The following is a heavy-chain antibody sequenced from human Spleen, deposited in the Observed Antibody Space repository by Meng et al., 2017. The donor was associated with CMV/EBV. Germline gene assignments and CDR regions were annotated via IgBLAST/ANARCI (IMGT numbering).Heavy chain of an antibody. D-gene: IGHD3-10*01. CDR2: INHSGST. J-gene: IGHJ4*02. CDR1: GGSFSGYY. V-gene: IGHV4-34*01. CDR3: ARGRGPGY. Sequence: VQLQQWGHGLLKPSETLSLTCAVYGGSFSGYYWSWIRQPPGKGLEWIGEINHSGSTNYNPSLKSRVTISVDTSKNQFSLKLSSVTAADTAVYYCARGRGPGYWGQGTLVTVSS.